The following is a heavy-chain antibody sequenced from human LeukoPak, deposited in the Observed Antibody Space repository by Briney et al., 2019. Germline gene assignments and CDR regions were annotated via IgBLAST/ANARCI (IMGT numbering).Heavy chain of an antibody. V-gene: IGHV1-2*02. CDR2: INPNSGGT. J-gene: IGHJ4*02. CDR1: GYTFTGYY. CDR3: ATQGGYSYGLDY. Sequence: SVKVSSKASGYTFTGYYMHWVRQAPGQGLEWMGWINPNSGGTNYAQKFQGRVTMTRDTSISTANTELSRLRSDDTAVYYCATQGGYSYGLDYWGQGTLVTVSS. D-gene: IGHD5-18*01.